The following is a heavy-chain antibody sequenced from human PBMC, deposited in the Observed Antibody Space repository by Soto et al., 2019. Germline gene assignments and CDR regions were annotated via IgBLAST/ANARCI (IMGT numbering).Heavy chain of an antibody. CDR3: GRGGRIVAAASVD. J-gene: IGHJ4*02. D-gene: IGHD6-25*01. CDR1: GLTFSNYW. V-gene: IGHV3-74*01. Sequence: EVQLVESGGGLVQPGGSLRLFCAVSGLTFSNYWMNWVRQAPGKGLVWVSRINSDGSSTDYADSVKGRFTISRDNARNTLYLEMHSLRAEDTALYYCGRGGRIVAAASVDWGQGTLVTVSS. CDR2: INSDGSST.